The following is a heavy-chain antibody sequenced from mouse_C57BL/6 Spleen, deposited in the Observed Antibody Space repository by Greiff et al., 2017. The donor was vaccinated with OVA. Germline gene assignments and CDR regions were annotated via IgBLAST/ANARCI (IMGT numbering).Heavy chain of an antibody. J-gene: IGHJ1*03. CDR2: INPSNGGT. CDR1: GYTFTSYW. V-gene: IGHV1-53*01. D-gene: IGHD1-1*01. Sequence: QVHVKQPGTELVKPGASVKLSCKASGYTFTSYWMHWVKQRPGQGLEWIGNINPSNGGTNYNEKFKSKATLTVDKSSSTAYMQLSSLTSEDSAVYYCARSEYYGTPYWYFDVWGTGTTVTVSS. CDR3: ARSEYYGTPYWYFDV.